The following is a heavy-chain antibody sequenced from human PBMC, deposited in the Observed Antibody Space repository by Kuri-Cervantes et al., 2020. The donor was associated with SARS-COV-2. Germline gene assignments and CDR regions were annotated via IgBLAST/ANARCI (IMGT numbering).Heavy chain of an antibody. D-gene: IGHD6-13*01. CDR3: AKDSSSWYGPIDY. V-gene: IGHV3-30*18. J-gene: IGHJ4*02. CDR2: ISYDGSNK. CDR1: GFTFSSYG. Sequence: GESLKISCAASGFTFSSYGMHWVRQAPGKGLEWVAVISYDGSNKYYADSVKGRFTISRDNSKNTLYLQMNSLRAEDTAVYYCAKDSSSWYGPIDYWAREPWSPAPQ.